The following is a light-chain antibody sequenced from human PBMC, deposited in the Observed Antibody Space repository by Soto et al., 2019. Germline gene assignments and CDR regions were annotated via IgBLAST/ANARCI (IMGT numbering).Light chain of an antibody. CDR2: ENN. Sequence: QSVLTQPPSVSEAPGQRVTISCTGSSSNIGAGYEAHWYQQVPGTAPKLLIYENNNRPSGVPDLFSGSKSGTSASLAITALQAEDEAEYYCQSYDSSLSGYVFGTGTKLTVL. V-gene: IGLV1-40*01. CDR3: QSYDSSLSGYV. J-gene: IGLJ1*01. CDR1: SSNIGAGYE.